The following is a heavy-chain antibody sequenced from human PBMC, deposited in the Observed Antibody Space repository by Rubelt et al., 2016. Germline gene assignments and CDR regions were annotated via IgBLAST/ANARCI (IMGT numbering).Heavy chain of an antibody. D-gene: IGHD6-6*01. CDR3: ARGSGVYDAFDI. Sequence: QVQLVQSGAEVKKPGASVKVSCKASGGTFSSYAISWVRQAPGQRLEWMGWINAGNGNTKYSQKFQGRVTITRDTSASTAYMELSSLRSEDTAVYYCARGSGVYDAFDIWGQGTMVTVSS. J-gene: IGHJ3*02. V-gene: IGHV1-3*01. CDR1: GGTFSSYA. CDR2: INAGNGNT.